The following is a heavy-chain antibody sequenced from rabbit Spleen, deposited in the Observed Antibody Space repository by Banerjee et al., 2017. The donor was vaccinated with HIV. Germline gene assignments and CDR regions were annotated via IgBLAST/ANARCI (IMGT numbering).Heavy chain of an antibody. Sequence: QEQLVESGGGLVKPGASLRLTCKASGVDFSGCGISWVRQAPGRGLEWIACINTATGKAVYASWAKGRFTISKTSSTTVTLQMTSLTAADTATYFCARDLAGVIGWNFNLWGQGTLVTVS. CDR3: ARDLAGVIGWNFNL. J-gene: IGHJ4*01. CDR1: GVDFSGCG. CDR2: INTATGKA. D-gene: IGHD4-1*01. V-gene: IGHV1S45*01.